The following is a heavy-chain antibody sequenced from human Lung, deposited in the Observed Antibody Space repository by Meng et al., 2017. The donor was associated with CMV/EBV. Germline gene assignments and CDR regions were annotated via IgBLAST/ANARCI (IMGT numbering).Heavy chain of an antibody. CDR3: ARLAECGAGNCYFDY. J-gene: IGHJ4*02. CDR2: LIPLLGMA. D-gene: IGHD4-23*01. V-gene: IGHV1-69*02. CDR1: GGTVDVHT. Sequence: SGGTVDVHTRNWVRQAPGQGLEWLGGLIPLLGMATYSQKFQGRVTITADKTTSTAYMELSSLRSEDRAIYYCARLAECGAGNCYFDYWGQGTLVTVSS.